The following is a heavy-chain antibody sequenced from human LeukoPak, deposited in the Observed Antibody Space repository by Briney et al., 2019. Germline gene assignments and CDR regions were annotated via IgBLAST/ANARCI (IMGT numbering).Heavy chain of an antibody. CDR2: INASGGST. J-gene: IGHJ1*01. CDR3: ASSHGDFLLFQH. V-gene: IGHV1-46*01. CDR1: VYTFTSYY. D-gene: IGHD4-17*01. Sequence: ASVKVSCKSSVYTFTSYYMHWVRPAPGQGLERVGIINASGGSTSYAQKFQGRVTMTRDTSTSTVYMELSSLRSEDTAVYYCASSHGDFLLFQHWGQGTLVTASS.